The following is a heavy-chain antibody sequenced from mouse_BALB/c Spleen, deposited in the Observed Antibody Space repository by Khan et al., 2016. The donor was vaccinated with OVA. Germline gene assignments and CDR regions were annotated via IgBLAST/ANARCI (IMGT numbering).Heavy chain of an antibody. V-gene: IGHV3-2*02. J-gene: IGHJ2*01. D-gene: IGHD1-2*01. CDR1: GYSITSGYG. Sequence: EVQLQESGPGLVKPSQSLSLTCTVTGYSITSGYGWNWIRQFPGNKLEWMGYISYSGSTNYNPSLKSRISITREPSKNQLFLQLNSVTTEDTATYYCARTARIKYWGQGTTLTVSS. CDR3: ARTARIKY. CDR2: ISYSGST.